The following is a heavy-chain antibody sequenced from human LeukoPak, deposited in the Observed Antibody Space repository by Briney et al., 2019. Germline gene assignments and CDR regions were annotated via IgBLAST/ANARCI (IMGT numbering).Heavy chain of an antibody. J-gene: IGHJ4*02. V-gene: IGHV3-48*01. CDR2: ISSGSSNK. CDR3: ASSSGRSRRDY. D-gene: IGHD6-19*01. Sequence: PGGSLRLSCAASGFTFSSYSMNWVRQTPEKGLEWVSYISSGSSNKYYADSVKGRFTISRDNAKNSLFLQMNSLRVEDTAVYYCASSSGRSRRDYWGQGTLVTVSS. CDR1: GFTFSSYS.